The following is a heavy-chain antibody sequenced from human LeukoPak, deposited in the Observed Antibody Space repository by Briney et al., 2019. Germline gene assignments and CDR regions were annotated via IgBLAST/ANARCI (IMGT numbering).Heavy chain of an antibody. CDR3: AKILGSSSPRSVDY. CDR1: GFTFSSYA. D-gene: IGHD6-13*01. J-gene: IGHJ4*02. CDR2: ISGSGDST. V-gene: IGHV3-23*01. Sequence: SGGSLRLSCAASGFTFSSYAMSWVRQAPGKGLEWVSAISGSGDSTYYSDSVKGRFTISRDNSKNTLYLQMYSLRAEDTAVYYCAKILGSSSPRSVDYWGQGTLVTVSS.